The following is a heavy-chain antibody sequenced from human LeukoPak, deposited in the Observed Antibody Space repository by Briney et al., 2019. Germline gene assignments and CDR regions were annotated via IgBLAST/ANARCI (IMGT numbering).Heavy chain of an antibody. J-gene: IGHJ4*02. CDR1: GFTFSSYG. D-gene: IGHD6-13*01. V-gene: IGHV3-30*02. CDR3: ARGGPAAGRFDY. CDR2: IRYDGSNK. Sequence: GGSLRLSCAASGFTFSSYGMHWVRQAPGKGLEWVAFIRYDGSNKFYADSVRGRFTISRDNSKNTLYLQMNSLRAEDTAVYYCARGGPAAGRFDYWGQGTLVTVSS.